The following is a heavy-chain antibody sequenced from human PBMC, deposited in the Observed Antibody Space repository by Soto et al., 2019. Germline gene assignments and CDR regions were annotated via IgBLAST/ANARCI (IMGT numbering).Heavy chain of an antibody. J-gene: IGHJ4*02. CDR1: GFTFSSYG. Sequence: QVQLVESGGGVVQPGRSLRLSCAASGFTFSSYGMHWVRQAPGKGLEWVGVISYDGSNKYYADSVKGRFTISRDNSKNTLYLQMNSLRAEDTAVYYCAKEIDYGDSYFDYWGQGTLVTVSS. D-gene: IGHD4-17*01. CDR3: AKEIDYGDSYFDY. V-gene: IGHV3-30*18. CDR2: ISYDGSNK.